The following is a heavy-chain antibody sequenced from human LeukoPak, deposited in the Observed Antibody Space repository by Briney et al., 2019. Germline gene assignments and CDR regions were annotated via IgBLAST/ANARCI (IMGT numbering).Heavy chain of an antibody. D-gene: IGHD1-26*01. CDR3: ATALGPDAFDI. J-gene: IGHJ3*02. CDR2: IYQGGKT. V-gene: IGHV4-39*07. CDR1: GGSISRSSYY. Sequence: SETLSLTCTVSGGSISRSSYYWAWIRQAPGKGLEWIGSIYQGGKTYNNPSLKSRVTISVDTSKNQFSLKLSSVTAADTAVYYCATALGPDAFDIWGQGTMVTVSS.